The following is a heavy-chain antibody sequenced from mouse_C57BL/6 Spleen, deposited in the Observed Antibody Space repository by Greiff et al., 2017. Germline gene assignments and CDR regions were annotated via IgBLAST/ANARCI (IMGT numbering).Heavy chain of an antibody. V-gene: IGHV1-53*01. CDR1: GYTFTSSW. CDR2: INPSNGGT. D-gene: IGHD1-1*01. CDR3: ARALFITTVAHCY. Sequence: QVQLQQPGTELVTPGASVKLSCKASGYTFTSSWMHWVKQRPGQGLEWIGNINPSNGGTNYNEKFKSKATLTVDKSSSTASMQLSSLTSEDSAVYDCARALFITTVAHCYWGQGTTLTVSS. J-gene: IGHJ2*01.